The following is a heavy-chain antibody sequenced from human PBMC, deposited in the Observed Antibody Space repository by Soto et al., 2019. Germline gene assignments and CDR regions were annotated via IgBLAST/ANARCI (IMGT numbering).Heavy chain of an antibody. J-gene: IGHJ4*02. V-gene: IGHV3-23*01. CDR1: GFTFSSYA. D-gene: IGHD2-21*02. CDR2: ISGSGGST. Sequence: GGSLRLSCAASGFTFSSYAMSWVRQAPGKGLEWVSAISGSGGSTYYADSVKGRFTISRDNSKNTLYLQMNSLRAEDTAVYYCASDLRYCRGDCYVDYWGQGTLVTVSS. CDR3: ASDLRYCRGDCYVDY.